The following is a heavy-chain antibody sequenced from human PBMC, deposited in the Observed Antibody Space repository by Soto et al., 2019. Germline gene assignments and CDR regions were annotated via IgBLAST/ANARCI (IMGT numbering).Heavy chain of an antibody. CDR3: ARQLVYYYGMDV. CDR1: GFTFSSYA. Sequence: QVQLVESGGGVVQPGRSLRLSCAASGFTFSSYAMHWVHQAPGKGLEWVAVISYDGSNKYYADSVKGRFTISRDNSKNSLYLQMNILRAEDTAVYYCARQLVYYYGMDVWGQGTTVTVSS. J-gene: IGHJ6*02. CDR2: ISYDGSNK. D-gene: IGHD6-6*01. V-gene: IGHV3-30-3*01.